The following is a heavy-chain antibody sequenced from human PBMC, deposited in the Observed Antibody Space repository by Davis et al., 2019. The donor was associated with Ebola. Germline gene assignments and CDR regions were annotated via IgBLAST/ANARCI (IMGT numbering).Heavy chain of an antibody. D-gene: IGHD3-3*01. J-gene: IGHJ6*02. Sequence: KVSCKASGYTFTSYGISWVRQAPGQGLEWMGWISAYNGNTNYAQKLQGRVTMTTDTSTSTAYMELRSLRSDDTAVYYCASGLYYDFWSGYPSDYGMDVWGQGTTVTVSS. CDR3: ASGLYYDFWSGYPSDYGMDV. CDR1: GYTFTSYG. V-gene: IGHV1-18*01. CDR2: ISAYNGNT.